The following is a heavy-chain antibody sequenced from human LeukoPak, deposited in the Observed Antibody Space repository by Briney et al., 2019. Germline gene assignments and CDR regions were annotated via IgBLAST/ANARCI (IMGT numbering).Heavy chain of an antibody. V-gene: IGHV1-46*01. CDR3: ARKADCSGGSCYSPAGY. D-gene: IGHD2-15*01. Sequence: GASVKVSCKASGYTFTSYWIQWVRQAPGQGLEWMGLINPDGGSTAYAHRFQGRVIMTRDTSTSTAYMELSSLRSEDTAVYYCARKADCSGGSCYSPAGYWGQGTLVTVSS. CDR1: GYTFTSYW. CDR2: INPDGGST. J-gene: IGHJ4*02.